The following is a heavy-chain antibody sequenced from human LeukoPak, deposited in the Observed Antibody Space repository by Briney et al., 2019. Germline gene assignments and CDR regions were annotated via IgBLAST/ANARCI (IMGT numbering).Heavy chain of an antibody. CDR2: IYTSGST. J-gene: IGHJ6*03. V-gene: IGHV4-61*02. Sequence: SETLSLTCTVSGGSISSGNYYWTWIRQPAGKGLELIGRIYTSGSTSYNPSLKSRVTISVDTSKNQFSLKLSSVTAADTAVYYCARGWSTVTTSYYYYYYYMDVWGKGTTVTVSS. CDR3: ARGWSTVTTSYYYYYYYMDV. CDR1: GGSISSGNYY. D-gene: IGHD4-17*01.